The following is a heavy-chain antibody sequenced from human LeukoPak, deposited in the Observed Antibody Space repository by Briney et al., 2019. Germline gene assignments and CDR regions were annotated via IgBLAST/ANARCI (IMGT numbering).Heavy chain of an antibody. V-gene: IGHV5-51*01. D-gene: IGHD6-19*01. CDR1: GYSFTNYW. CDR2: IYPGDSDT. J-gene: IGHJ4*02. Sequence: PGESLKISCQGSGYSFTNYWIGWVRQTPGKGLEWMGIIYPGDSDTRYSPSFQGQVTISVDKSISTAYLQWSSLKASDTAMYYCARKPRPYSSGWYYFDYWGQGALVTVSS. CDR3: ARKPRPYSSGWYYFDY.